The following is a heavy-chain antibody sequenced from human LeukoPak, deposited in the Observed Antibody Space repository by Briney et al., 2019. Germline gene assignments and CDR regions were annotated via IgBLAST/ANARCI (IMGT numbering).Heavy chain of an antibody. CDR3: ACFMVRGVITPDYYYYGMDV. Sequence: SVKVSCKASGYTFTSYYMHWVRQAPGQGLEWMGGIIPIFGTANYAQKFQGRVTITADESTSTAYMELSSLRSEDTAVYYCACFMVRGVITPDYYYYGMDVWGQGTTVTVSS. CDR1: GYTFTSYY. CDR2: IIPIFGTA. J-gene: IGHJ6*02. D-gene: IGHD3-10*01. V-gene: IGHV1-69*13.